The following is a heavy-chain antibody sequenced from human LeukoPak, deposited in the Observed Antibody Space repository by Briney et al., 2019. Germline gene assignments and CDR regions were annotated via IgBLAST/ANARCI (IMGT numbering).Heavy chain of an antibody. Sequence: PGGSLRLSCAPSGFTFADYGMRWVRQAAGKVLGWVSCIIWNGGSIGYADSVKGRFTISRGNAKNPPHLQMSRLLTEDMALNYGPKTPGPAAVPDAFDIWGQGTMVTVSS. CDR1: GFTFADYG. D-gene: IGHD2-2*01. J-gene: IGHJ3*02. V-gene: IGHV3-9*03. CDR3: PKTPGPAAVPDAFDI. CDR2: IIWNGGSI.